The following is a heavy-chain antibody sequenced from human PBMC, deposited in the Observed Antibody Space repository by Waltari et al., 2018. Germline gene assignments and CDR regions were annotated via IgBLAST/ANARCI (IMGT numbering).Heavy chain of an antibody. CDR2: MNEEGSDI. V-gene: IGHV3-7*01. J-gene: IGHJ4*02. CDR1: GFIFSRHW. D-gene: IGHD3-16*01. CDR3: ARDMGIYTNYVTY. Sequence: EVQLVESGGGLVQPGGSLTLSCAASGFIFSRHWWSWVRQGPGKGPGWVANMNEEGSDICYVDSVKGRFSISRDNAKNSLYLQMNSLRADDTAIYYCARDMGIYTNYVTYWGQGTLVTVSS.